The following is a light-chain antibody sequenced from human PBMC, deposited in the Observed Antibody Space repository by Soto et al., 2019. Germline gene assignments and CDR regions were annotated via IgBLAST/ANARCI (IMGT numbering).Light chain of an antibody. CDR2: DAS. Sequence: DIQMTQSPSTLSASVGDGVTITCRASQRISTWLAWYQQKPGKAPKLLIYDASSLESGVPSRFSGSGSGTEFTLTISSLKPDDFATYYCQQYQSYSRTFGQGTKVDI. J-gene: IGKJ1*01. CDR1: QRISTW. CDR3: QQYQSYSRT. V-gene: IGKV1-5*01.